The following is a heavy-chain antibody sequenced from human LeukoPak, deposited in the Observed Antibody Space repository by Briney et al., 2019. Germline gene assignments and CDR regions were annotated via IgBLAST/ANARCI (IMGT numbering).Heavy chain of an antibody. CDR3: AKDGELPSLGYFDY. J-gene: IGHJ4*02. V-gene: IGHV3-23*01. Sequence: GGSLRLSCAASGFTFSSYAMNWVRQAPGKGLEWVSGISGSGGSTYYADSVKGRFTISRDNSKNTLYLQMNSLRAEDTAVYYCAKDGELPSLGYFDYWGQGTLVTVSS. CDR1: GFTFSSYA. D-gene: IGHD1-26*01. CDR2: ISGSGGST.